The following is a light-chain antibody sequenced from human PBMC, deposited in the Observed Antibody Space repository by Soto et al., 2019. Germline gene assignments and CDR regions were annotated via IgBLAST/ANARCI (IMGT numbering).Light chain of an antibody. Sequence: EIGLTQSPGTLSLSPGERATLSCRASQGVSSNYLAWYQQKPGQAPRLLIYGASSRATGIPERFSGSGSGTDFTLTISRLQPEDFAVYYCQQYCSSPRTFGQGTKVEIK. CDR1: QGVSSNY. V-gene: IGKV3-20*01. CDR2: GAS. J-gene: IGKJ1*01. CDR3: QQYCSSPRT.